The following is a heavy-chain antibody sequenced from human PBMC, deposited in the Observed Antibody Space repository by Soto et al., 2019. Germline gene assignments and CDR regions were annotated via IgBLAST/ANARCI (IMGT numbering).Heavy chain of an antibody. CDR2: IYYSGST. V-gene: IGHV4-59*08. CDR1: GGSLSSYY. D-gene: IGHD3-16*01. CDR3: ARGLDWFDP. J-gene: IGHJ5*02. Sequence: SETPSLPRTVSGGSLSSYYWSWIPQPPGKGLEWIGYIYYSGSTNYNPSLKSRVTISVDTSKNQFSLKLSSVTAADTAVYYCARGLDWFDPWGQGTLVTVSS.